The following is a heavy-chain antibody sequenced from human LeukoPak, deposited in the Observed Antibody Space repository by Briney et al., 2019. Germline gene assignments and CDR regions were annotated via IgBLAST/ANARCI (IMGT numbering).Heavy chain of an antibody. J-gene: IGHJ4*02. CDR3: ARGTYYYDSAADY. CDR1: GYSISSDFH. Sequence: PSETLSLTCGVSGYSISSDFHWGWIRPPPGKGLEYIGSIYHSGGTYYTPSLKSRVTISVDTSKNQFSLKLTSVTAADTAVYYCARGTYYYDSAADYWGQGTLVTVSS. D-gene: IGHD3-22*01. V-gene: IGHV4-38-2*01. CDR2: IYHSGGT.